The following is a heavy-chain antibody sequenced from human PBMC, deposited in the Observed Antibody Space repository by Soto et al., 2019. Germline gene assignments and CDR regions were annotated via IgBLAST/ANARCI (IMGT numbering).Heavy chain of an antibody. D-gene: IGHD1-26*01. CDR3: GRDLRDWDSGSYSYEY. Sequence: VQLVESGGGLVQPGGSLRLSCAASGFTFSSYWMSWVRLAPGKGLEWVANVKQDGGEKNYVDSVKGRFTISRDNAKKSLYLQMNSLRAEDTAVYYCGRDLRDWDSGSYSYEYWGQGTLVTVSS. CDR1: GFTFSSYW. J-gene: IGHJ4*02. V-gene: IGHV3-7*04. CDR2: VKQDGGEK.